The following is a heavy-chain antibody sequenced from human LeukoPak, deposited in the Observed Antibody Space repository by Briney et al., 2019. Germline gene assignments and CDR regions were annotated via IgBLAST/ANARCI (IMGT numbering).Heavy chain of an antibody. CDR1: GLTFSSFS. D-gene: IGHD3-22*01. CDR3: ARLRRNSAKSGFYYYYDY. J-gene: IGHJ4*02. CDR2: INTVASYI. V-gene: IGHV3-21*06. Sequence: PGGSLRLSCAASGLTFSSFSLNWVRQGPGKGLEWVSSINTVASYIYYADSVKGRFTISRDNAKNSLYLQMNRLRAEDKGVYYCARLRRNSAKSGFYYYYDYWGPGTLVTVSS.